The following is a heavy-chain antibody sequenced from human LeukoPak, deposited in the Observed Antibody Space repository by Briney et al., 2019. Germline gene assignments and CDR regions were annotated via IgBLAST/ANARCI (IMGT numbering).Heavy chain of an antibody. CDR1: GFTFSSYA. V-gene: IGHV3-23*01. J-gene: IGHJ1*01. Sequence: GASLRLSCAASGFTFSSYAMSWVRQAPGKGLEWVSAISGSGGSTYYADSVKGRFTISRDNSKNTLYLQMNSLRAEDTAVYYCARVSDGDYEEYFQHWGQGTLVTVS. D-gene: IGHD4-17*01. CDR3: ARVSDGDYEEYFQH. CDR2: ISGSGGST.